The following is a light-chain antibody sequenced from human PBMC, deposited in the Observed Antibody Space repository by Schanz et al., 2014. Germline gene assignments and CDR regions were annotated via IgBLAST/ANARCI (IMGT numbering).Light chain of an antibody. Sequence: EIVLTQSPATLSLSPGERATLSCRASQSMSRNYLAWYQQKPGQAPRLLISDASDRATGVPARFSGSGSGTDFTLTISSLEPEDVAVYYCQHRTNWPTFGGGTKVEIK. CDR3: QHRTNWPT. V-gene: IGKV3-11*01. J-gene: IGKJ4*01. CDR2: DAS. CDR1: QSMSRNY.